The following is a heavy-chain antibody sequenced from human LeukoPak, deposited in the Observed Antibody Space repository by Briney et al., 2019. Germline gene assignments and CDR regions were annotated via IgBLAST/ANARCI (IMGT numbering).Heavy chain of an antibody. CDR2: ISAYNGNT. CDR3: ARMSVTMIVDPSDY. V-gene: IGHV1-18*01. Sequence: ASVKVSCKASGYTFTSYGISWVRQAPGQGLEWMGWISAYNGNTSYAQKLQGRVTMTTDTSTSTAYMELRSLRSDDTAVYYCARMSVTMIVDPSDYWGQVTLVTVSS. D-gene: IGHD3-22*01. CDR1: GYTFTSYG. J-gene: IGHJ4*02.